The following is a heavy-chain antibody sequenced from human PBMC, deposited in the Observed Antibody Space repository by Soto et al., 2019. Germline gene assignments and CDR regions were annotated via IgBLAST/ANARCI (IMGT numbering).Heavy chain of an antibody. CDR1: GFSFDDYG. Sequence: EMQLVESGGGSVQPGRSLRLSCAASGFSFDDYGMHWVRQGPGKGLAWVSGISWNSGDIYYADSVKGRFTISRDNAKKSLYLQMNSLRTEDTAFYYCAKDNDLDRDGPFDYWGQGILVTVSS. D-gene: IGHD2-2*03. CDR2: ISWNSGDI. V-gene: IGHV3-9*01. CDR3: AKDNDLDRDGPFDY. J-gene: IGHJ4*02.